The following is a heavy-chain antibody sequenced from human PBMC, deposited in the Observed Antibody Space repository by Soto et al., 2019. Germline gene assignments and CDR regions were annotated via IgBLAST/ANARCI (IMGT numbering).Heavy chain of an antibody. CDR3: ARDGGYSGRSVGPFDY. J-gene: IGHJ4*02. V-gene: IGHV3-33*01. Sequence: PGGSLRLSCAASGLTFSSYGMHGVRQDPGKGLEWVAVIWYDGSNKYYADSVRGRFTISRDNSKNTLYLQMNSLRAEDTAVYYCARDGGYSGRSVGPFDYWGQGTLVTVSS. D-gene: IGHD5-12*01. CDR2: IWYDGSNK. CDR1: GLTFSSYG.